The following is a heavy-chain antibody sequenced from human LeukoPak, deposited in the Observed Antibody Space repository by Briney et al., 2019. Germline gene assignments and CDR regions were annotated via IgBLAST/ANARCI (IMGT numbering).Heavy chain of an antibody. CDR3: VRDIVVVPAATVGSDY. CDR2: INPSGGST. J-gene: IGHJ4*02. Sequence: ASVKVSCKASGYTFTSYYMHWVRQAPGQGLEWMGIINPSGGSTSYAQKFQGRVTMTRDTSTSTVYMELSSLRSEDTAVYYCVRDIVVVPAATVGSDYWGQGTLVTVSS. V-gene: IGHV1-46*01. D-gene: IGHD2-2*01. CDR1: GYTFTSYY.